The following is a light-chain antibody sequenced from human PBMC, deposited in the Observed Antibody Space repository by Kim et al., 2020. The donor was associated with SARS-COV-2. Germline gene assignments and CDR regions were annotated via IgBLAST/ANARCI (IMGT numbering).Light chain of an antibody. CDR2: YKSDSDK. V-gene: IGLV5-45*03. Sequence: QPVLTQPSSLSASPGASASLTCTLRGGISVGTYKIYWYQQKPGSPPQYLLSYKSDSDKQQGSGVPSRRFSGSKDASANAGILLISGLQSEDEADYYCMIWHSSAWVFGGGTQLTVL. CDR3: MIWHSSAWV. J-gene: IGLJ3*02. CDR1: GGISVGTYK.